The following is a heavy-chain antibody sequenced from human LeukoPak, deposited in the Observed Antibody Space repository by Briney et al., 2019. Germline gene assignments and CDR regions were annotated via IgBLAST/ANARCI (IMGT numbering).Heavy chain of an antibody. CDR3: ARDFKGHDY. CDR1: GFTFSDYY. J-gene: IGHJ4*02. V-gene: IGHV3-11*01. Sequence: GGSLRLSCAASGFTFSDYYMTWIRQAPGKGLEWVSYISSGGTTIYYADSVKGRFTISRDNAKNSLYLQMNSLRSEDAAVYYCARDFKGHDYWGQGTLVTVSS. CDR2: ISSGGTTI.